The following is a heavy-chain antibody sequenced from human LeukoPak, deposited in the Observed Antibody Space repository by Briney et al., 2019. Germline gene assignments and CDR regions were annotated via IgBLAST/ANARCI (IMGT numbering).Heavy chain of an antibody. J-gene: IGHJ4*02. CDR1: GFTFSSYA. CDR3: ANPGLYRPFDY. V-gene: IGHV3-23*01. Sequence: GESLRLSCAASGFTFSSYAMSWVRQAPGKGLEWVSAISGSGGSTYYADSVKGRFTISRDNSKNTLYLQMNSLRAEDTAVYYCANPGLYRPFDYWGQGTLVTVSS. CDR2: ISGSGGST. D-gene: IGHD3/OR15-3a*01.